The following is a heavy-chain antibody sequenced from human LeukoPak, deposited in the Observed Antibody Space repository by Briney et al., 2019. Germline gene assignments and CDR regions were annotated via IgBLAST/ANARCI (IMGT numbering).Heavy chain of an antibody. CDR1: GGSVSSGSYY. V-gene: IGHV4-61*01. Sequence: PSETLSLTCTVSGGSVSSGSYYWSWIRQPPGTGLEWIGYIYYSGSTNYNPSLKSRVTISVDTSKNQFSLKLSSVTAADTAVYYCARDRGYCSSTSCLRIYYYYGMDVWGQGTTVTVSS. D-gene: IGHD2-2*01. J-gene: IGHJ6*02. CDR3: ARDRGYCSSTSCLRIYYYYGMDV. CDR2: IYYSGST.